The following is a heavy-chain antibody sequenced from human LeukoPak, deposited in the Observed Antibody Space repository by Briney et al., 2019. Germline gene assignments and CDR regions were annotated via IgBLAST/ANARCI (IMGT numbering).Heavy chain of an antibody. D-gene: IGHD2-2*01. Sequence: PGGSLRLSCAASGFTFSSYGMHWVRQAPGKGLEWVAVISYDGSNKYYADSVKGRFTISRDNSKNTLYLQMNSLRAEDTAVYYCAKDLGLLVVPAAIVDYWGQGTLVTVSS. CDR3: AKDLGLLVVPAAIVDY. V-gene: IGHV3-30*18. J-gene: IGHJ4*02. CDR2: ISYDGSNK. CDR1: GFTFSSYG.